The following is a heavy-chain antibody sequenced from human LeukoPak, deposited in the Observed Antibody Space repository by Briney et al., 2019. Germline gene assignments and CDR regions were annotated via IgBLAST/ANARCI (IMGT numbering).Heavy chain of an antibody. J-gene: IGHJ4*02. V-gene: IGHV4-59*01. CDR3: ARGKSSFRDGYNLVLDY. CDR1: GGSISSYY. D-gene: IGHD5-24*01. Sequence: PSETLSLTCTVSGGSISSYYWSWIRQPPGKGLEWIGYIYYSGSTNYNPSLKSRVTISVDTSKNQFSLKLSSVTAADTAVYYCARGKSSFRDGYNLVLDYWGQGTLVTVSS. CDR2: IYYSGST.